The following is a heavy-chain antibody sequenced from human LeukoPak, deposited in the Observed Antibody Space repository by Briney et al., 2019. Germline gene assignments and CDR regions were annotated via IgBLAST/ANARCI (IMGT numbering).Heavy chain of an antibody. CDR3: AREYWDYFDY. CDR1: GFTFSSHW. D-gene: IGHD2-8*02. CDR2: IKEDGTRK. J-gene: IGHJ4*02. Sequence: GGSLRLSCAASGFTFSSHWMTWVRQAPGKGLEWVANIKEDGTRKNYMDSVKGRFTISRDNAKNSLYLQMNSLRAEDTAVYYCAREYWDYFDYWGQGTLVTVSS. V-gene: IGHV3-7*03.